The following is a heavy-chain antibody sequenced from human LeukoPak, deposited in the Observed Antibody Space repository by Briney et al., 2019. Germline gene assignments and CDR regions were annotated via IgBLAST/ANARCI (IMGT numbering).Heavy chain of an antibody. CDR2: ISGSGGST. Sequence: GGSLRLSCAASGFTFSSYGMSWVRQAPGKGLEWVSAISGSGGSTYYADSVKGRFTISRDNSKNTLYLQMNSLRAEDTAVYYCAKGPLLWFGEFTFYYYYYMDVWGKGTTVTISS. CDR1: GFTFSSYG. D-gene: IGHD3-10*01. J-gene: IGHJ6*03. V-gene: IGHV3-23*01. CDR3: AKGPLLWFGEFTFYYYYYMDV.